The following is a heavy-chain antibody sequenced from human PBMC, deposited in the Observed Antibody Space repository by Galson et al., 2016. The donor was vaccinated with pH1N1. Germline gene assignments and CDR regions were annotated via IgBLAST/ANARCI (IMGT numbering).Heavy chain of an antibody. CDR2: VYSSGTT. Sequence: TLSLTCTVSGGSISSGIYYWSWIRQPAGKGLEWIGLVYSSGTTNPNPSLKSRVSISADTAKNQFSLKLSSLTAADTAVYYCARPDYVDVDLKNWYFALWGRGTLVTVSS. CDR1: GGSISSGIYY. D-gene: IGHD4-17*01. J-gene: IGHJ2*01. CDR3: ARPDYVDVDLKNWYFAL. V-gene: IGHV4-61*02.